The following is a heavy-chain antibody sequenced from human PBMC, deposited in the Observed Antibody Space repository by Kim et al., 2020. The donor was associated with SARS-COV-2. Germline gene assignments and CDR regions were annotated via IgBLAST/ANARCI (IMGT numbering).Heavy chain of an antibody. J-gene: IGHJ4*02. V-gene: IGHV1-8*01. CDR3: ARALSTAVHNAPYYFDY. CDR2: MNAWNGNT. D-gene: IGHD2-2*01. Sequence: ASVKVSCKASGDTLSAYDINWVRQAPGQGLEWMGWMNAWNGNTGYAQTFQGRVAMTRDTSITTAYMEVSSLTSEDTAVYYCARALSTAVHNAPYYFDYWRQERLHTVST. CDR1: GDTLSAYD.